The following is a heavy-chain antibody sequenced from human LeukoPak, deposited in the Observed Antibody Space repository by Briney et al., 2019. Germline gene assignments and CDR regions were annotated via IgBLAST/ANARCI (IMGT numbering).Heavy chain of an antibody. CDR2: IHSSGAT. D-gene: IGHD3-22*01. Sequence: GGSLRLSCAASGFTFSSYAMSWVRQAPGMGLEWVSAIHSSGATCYADSVKGRFTISRDTSKNTLYLQISSLRVEDTAVYYCARVRTDRFDSSGYRHYYYYGMAVWGQGTTVTVSS. J-gene: IGHJ6*02. V-gene: IGHV3-23*01. CDR3: ARVRTDRFDSSGYRHYYYYGMAV. CDR1: GFTFSSYA.